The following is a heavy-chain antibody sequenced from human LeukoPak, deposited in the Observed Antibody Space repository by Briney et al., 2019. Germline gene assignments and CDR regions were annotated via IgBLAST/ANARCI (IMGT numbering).Heavy chain of an antibody. Sequence: GRSLRLSCVASGFTFSSHGIEWVRQAPGKGLEWVAVISNDGSNKFYADSVKGRFTISRDNSKNTLYLQMNSLRAEDTAVYYCAKDLWFGEFLHYWGQGTLVTVSS. V-gene: IGHV3-30*18. CDR3: AKDLWFGEFLHY. CDR1: GFTFSSHG. D-gene: IGHD3-10*01. CDR2: ISNDGSNK. J-gene: IGHJ4*02.